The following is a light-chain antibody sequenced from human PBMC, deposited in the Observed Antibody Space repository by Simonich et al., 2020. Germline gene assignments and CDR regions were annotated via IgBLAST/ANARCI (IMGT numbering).Light chain of an antibody. Sequence: QSALTQPASVSGSPGQSSTISCTGTSSDVGSYTLVSWYQQHPGKAPKIMIYEGIKRPSVVANLLSGSKAGNTASLTISGLQAEDESDYYCCSYAGSSTLVFGGGTKLTVL. CDR1: SSDVGSYTL. V-gene: IGLV2-23*01. J-gene: IGLJ3*02. CDR3: CSYAGSSTLV. CDR2: EGI.